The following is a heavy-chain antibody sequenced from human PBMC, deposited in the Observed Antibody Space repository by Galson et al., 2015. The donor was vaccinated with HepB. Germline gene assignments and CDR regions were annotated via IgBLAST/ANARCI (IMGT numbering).Heavy chain of an antibody. Sequence: SLRLSCAASGFTFRNYSMNWVRQTPGKGLEWISYINSRGNSPYYADSVKGRFNISRDNANNSLYLQMNSLRNEDTAVYYCVRDWPDYFQHWGQGTLVTVSS. V-gene: IGHV3-48*02. J-gene: IGHJ1*01. CDR1: GFTFRNYS. CDR3: VRDWPDYFQH. CDR2: INSRGNSP.